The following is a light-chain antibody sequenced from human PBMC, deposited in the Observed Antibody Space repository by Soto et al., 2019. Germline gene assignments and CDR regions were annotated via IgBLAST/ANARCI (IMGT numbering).Light chain of an antibody. CDR3: QQLRTWPPLT. V-gene: IGKV3-11*01. CDR1: QSVSNF. Sequence: EIVLTQSPATLSLSPGERATLSCRASQSVSNFLAWYQQKPGQAPRLLIYDASTRATGIPARFSGSGSWTDFALNISSLEPEEFAVYYCQQLRTWPPLTFGGGTKVEIK. J-gene: IGKJ4*01. CDR2: DAS.